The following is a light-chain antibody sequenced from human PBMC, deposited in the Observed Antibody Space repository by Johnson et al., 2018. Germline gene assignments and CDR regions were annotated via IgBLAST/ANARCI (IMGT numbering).Light chain of an antibody. V-gene: IGLV1-51*02. CDR2: ENN. CDR1: SSNIGNNY. J-gene: IGLJ1*01. CDR3: GTWASSLSAGNV. Sequence: QSVLTQPPSVSAAPGQKVTISCSGSSSNIGNNYVSWYQQLPGTAPKLLIYENNKRPSGIPDRFSGSKSGTSATLGITGLPTGDEADSYCGTWASSLSAGNVFGTGTKVTVL.